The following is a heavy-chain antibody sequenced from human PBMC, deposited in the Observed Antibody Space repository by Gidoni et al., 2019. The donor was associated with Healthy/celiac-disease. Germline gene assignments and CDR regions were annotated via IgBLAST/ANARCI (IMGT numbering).Heavy chain of an antibody. CDR2: INPSGGST. CDR3: ARSAVVVIAIFPTNI. Sequence: QVQLVQSGAEVKKPGASVKVSCKASGYTFTSYYMHWVRQAPGQGLEWMGIINPSGGSTSYAQKFQGRVTMTRDTSTSTVYMELSSLRSEDTAVYYCARSAVVVIAIFPTNIWGQGTMVTVSS. D-gene: IGHD2-21*01. V-gene: IGHV1-46*01. J-gene: IGHJ3*02. CDR1: GYTFTSYY.